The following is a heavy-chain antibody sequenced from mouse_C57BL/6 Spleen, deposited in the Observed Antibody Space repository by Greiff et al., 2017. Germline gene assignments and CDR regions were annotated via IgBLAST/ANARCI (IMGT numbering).Heavy chain of an antibody. D-gene: IGHD1-1*01. CDR3: ARITTGAMDY. CDR2: IDPSDSYI. J-gene: IGHJ4*01. Sequence: QVQLQQPGAELVKPGASVKLSCKASGYTFTSYWMQWVKQRPGQGLEWIGEIDPSDSYINYNQKFKGKATLTVDTSSSTAYMQLSSLTSEDSAVYYCARITTGAMDYWGQGTSVTVSS. V-gene: IGHV1-50*01. CDR1: GYTFTSYW.